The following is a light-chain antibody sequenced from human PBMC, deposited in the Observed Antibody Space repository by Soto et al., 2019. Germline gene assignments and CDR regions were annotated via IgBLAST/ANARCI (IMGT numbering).Light chain of an antibody. J-gene: IGLJ1*01. CDR2: GDS. Sequence: QAVVTQPPSVSGAPGQRVTISCTGSSSNIGAGYHVHWYQQLPGAAPKLLIFGDSNRPSGVPDRFSGSKSGTSASLAITGLQADDDADYYCQSSDSRLSGSDVFGTGTKLTVL. CDR3: QSSDSRLSGSDV. CDR1: SSNIGAGYH. V-gene: IGLV1-40*01.